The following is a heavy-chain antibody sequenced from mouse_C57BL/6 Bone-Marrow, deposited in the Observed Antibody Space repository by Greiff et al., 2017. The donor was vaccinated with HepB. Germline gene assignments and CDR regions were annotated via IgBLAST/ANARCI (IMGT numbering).Heavy chain of an antibody. D-gene: IGHD1-1*01. CDR3: TRDNDYGSSYWYFDV. J-gene: IGHJ1*03. CDR2: ISSGGDYI. Sequence: EVMLVESGEGLVKPGGSLKLSCAASGFTFSSYAMSWVRQTPEKRLVWVAYISSGGDYIYYADTVKGRFTISRDNARNTLYLQMSSLKSEDTAMYYCTRDNDYGSSYWYFDVWGTGTTVTVSS. CDR1: GFTFSSYA. V-gene: IGHV5-9-1*02.